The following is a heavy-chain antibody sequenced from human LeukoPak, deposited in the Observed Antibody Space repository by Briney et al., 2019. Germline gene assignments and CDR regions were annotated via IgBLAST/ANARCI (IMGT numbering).Heavy chain of an antibody. CDR1: GFTFSSYA. CDR3: ARTRGGNPGETDAFDI. V-gene: IGHV3-30-3*01. J-gene: IGHJ3*02. CDR2: ISYDGSNK. D-gene: IGHD4-23*01. Sequence: GGSPRLSCAASGFTFSSYAMHWVRQAPGKGLEWVAVISYDGSNKYYADSVKGRFTISRDNSKNTLYLQMNSLRAEDTAVYYCARTRGGNPGETDAFDIWGQGTMVTVSS.